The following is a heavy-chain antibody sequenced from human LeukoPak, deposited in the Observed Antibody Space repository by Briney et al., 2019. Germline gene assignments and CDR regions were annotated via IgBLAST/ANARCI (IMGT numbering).Heavy chain of an antibody. D-gene: IGHD2-2*01. CDR3: AGSRCSSTSCLYYNYYYGMDV. J-gene: IGHJ6*02. CDR1: GGSFSGYY. Sequence: SETLSLTCVVYGGSFSGYYWSWIRQPPGKGLEWIGEINHSGSTNYNPSLKSRVTISVDTSKNQFSLKLNSVTAADTAVYYCAGSRCSSTSCLYYNYYYGMDVWGQGTTVTVSS. CDR2: INHSGST. V-gene: IGHV4-34*01.